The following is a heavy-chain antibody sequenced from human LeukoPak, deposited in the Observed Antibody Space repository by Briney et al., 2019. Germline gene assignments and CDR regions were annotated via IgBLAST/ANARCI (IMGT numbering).Heavy chain of an antibody. J-gene: IGHJ4*02. CDR1: GFTFSNYG. Sequence: GRSLRLSCAASGFTFSNYGMHWVRQAPGKGLEWVAVISYDGSNKYYADSVKGRFTISRDNSKNTLYLQMNSLRAEDTAVYYCARDRGYSYAPWYWGQGTLVTVSS. D-gene: IGHD5-18*01. V-gene: IGHV3-30*19. CDR3: ARDRGYSYAPWY. CDR2: ISYDGSNK.